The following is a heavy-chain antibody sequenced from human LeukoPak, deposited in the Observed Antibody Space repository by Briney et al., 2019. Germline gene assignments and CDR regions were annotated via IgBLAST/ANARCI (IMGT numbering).Heavy chain of an antibody. D-gene: IGHD3-10*01. CDR2: IYIGGST. CDR1: GVSICSYY. Sequence: SETLSLTRTVSGVSICSYYWSWVRPPAGKGGEWVGGIYIGGSTKYNPSLKSRVTMSVDTSKNQFSLKLSSVTAADAAVYYCARARGSMVRGVIGGYYFDYWGQGTLVTVSS. CDR3: ARARGSMVRGVIGGYYFDY. J-gene: IGHJ4*02. V-gene: IGHV4-4*07.